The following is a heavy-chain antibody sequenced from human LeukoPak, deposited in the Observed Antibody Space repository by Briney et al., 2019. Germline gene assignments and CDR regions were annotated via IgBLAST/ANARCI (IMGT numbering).Heavy chain of an antibody. J-gene: IGHJ4*02. Sequence: SETLSLTCAVYGGSFSGYYWSWIRQPPGKGLEWIGEINHSGSTNYNPSLKSRVTISVDTSKNQFSLKVSSVTAAERAVYYCASDGGIVGAHAWRAVRDYWGQGTLVTVSS. CDR1: GGSFSGYY. CDR3: ASDGGIVGAHAWRAVRDY. D-gene: IGHD1-26*01. V-gene: IGHV4-34*01. CDR2: INHSGST.